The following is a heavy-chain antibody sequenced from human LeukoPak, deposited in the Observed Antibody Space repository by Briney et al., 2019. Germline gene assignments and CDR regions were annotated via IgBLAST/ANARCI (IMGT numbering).Heavy chain of an antibody. CDR1: GITFSHYG. D-gene: IGHD6-6*01. J-gene: IGHJ4*02. V-gene: IGHV3-23*01. CDR2: ISGSGSDT. CDR3: AKDDRVYSSSSDPHFDY. Sequence: EGSLRLTCAASGITFSHYGMHWVRQAPGKGLEWVSTISGSGSDTYYADSVKGRFTISRDNSMNTLNLQMSSLRVEDTAVYYCAKDDRVYSSSSDPHFDYWGQGTLVTVSS.